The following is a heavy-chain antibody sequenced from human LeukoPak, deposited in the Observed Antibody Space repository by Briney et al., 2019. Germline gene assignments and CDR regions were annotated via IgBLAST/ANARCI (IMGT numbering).Heavy chain of an antibody. Sequence: ASVKVSCKASGYTFTGYYMHWVRQAPGQGLEWMGWINPNSGGTNYAQKLQGRVTMTTDTSTSTAYMEVRSLRSDDTAVYYCARDGHRRCHYDCSGREDAFDIWGQGTMVTVSS. CDR2: INPNSGGT. D-gene: IGHD3-22*01. J-gene: IGHJ3*02. CDR3: ARDGHRRCHYDCSGREDAFDI. V-gene: IGHV1-2*02. CDR1: GYTFTGYY.